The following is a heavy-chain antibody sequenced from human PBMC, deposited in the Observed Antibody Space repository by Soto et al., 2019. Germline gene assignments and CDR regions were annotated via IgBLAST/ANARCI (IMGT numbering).Heavy chain of an antibody. CDR1: GFTFSFYA. D-gene: IGHD1-26*01. CDR2: ISYDGRNK. J-gene: IGHJ4*02. CDR3: VRDLGSYDY. V-gene: IGHV3-30*04. Sequence: QAQLVESGGGVVQPGRSLRLSCAASGFTFSFYAMHWVRQAPGKGLEWVASISYDGRNKYYADSVKGRFTISRDNSKNTLYVQMNSLRAGDTAVYYCVRDLGSYDYWGQGTLVTVSS.